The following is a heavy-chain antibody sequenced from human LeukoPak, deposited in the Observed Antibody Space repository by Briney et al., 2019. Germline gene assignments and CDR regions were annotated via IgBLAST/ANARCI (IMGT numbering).Heavy chain of an antibody. J-gene: IGHJ4*02. CDR2: INPNSGGT. CDR1: GYTFTGYH. D-gene: IGHD5-24*01. CDR3: ARVGHRDEDYFDY. Sequence: GASVKASCKASGYTFTGYHMHWVRQAPRQGLEWMGWINPNSGGTNYVEKFQGRVTMTRDTSISTAHMELSRLRSDDTAVYYCARVGHRDEDYFDYWGQGTLVTVSS. V-gene: IGHV1-2*02.